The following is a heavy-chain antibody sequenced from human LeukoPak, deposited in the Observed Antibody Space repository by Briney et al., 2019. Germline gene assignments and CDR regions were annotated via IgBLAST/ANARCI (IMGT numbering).Heavy chain of an antibody. Sequence: GGSLRPSCAASGFTFSSYAMHWVRQAPGKGLEWVAVISYDGSNKYYADSVKGRFTISRDNSKNTLYLQMNSLRAEDTAVYYCAREDYGDSTVPDYWGQGTLVTVSS. CDR3: AREDYGDSTVPDY. J-gene: IGHJ4*02. CDR1: GFTFSSYA. D-gene: IGHD4-17*01. V-gene: IGHV3-30-3*01. CDR2: ISYDGSNK.